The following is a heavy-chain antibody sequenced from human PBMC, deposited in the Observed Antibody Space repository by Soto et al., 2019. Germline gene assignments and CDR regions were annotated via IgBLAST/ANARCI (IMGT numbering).Heavy chain of an antibody. Sequence: GGSLRLSCAASGFIFSSYAMTWVRQAPGKGLEWVSTIRGSDGRTLYADSVKGRFSISRDNSRSTLYVQMNSLRAEDTAVYYCAKYSDASGDYYYGLDVWGQGSTVIVSS. D-gene: IGHD5-18*01. CDR2: IRGSDGRT. CDR1: GFIFSSYA. J-gene: IGHJ6*02. V-gene: IGHV3-23*01. CDR3: AKYSDASGDYYYGLDV.